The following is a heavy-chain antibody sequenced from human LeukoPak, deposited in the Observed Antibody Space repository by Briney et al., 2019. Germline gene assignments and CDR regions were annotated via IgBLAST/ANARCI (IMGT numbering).Heavy chain of an antibody. CDR3: ARDGSYYYDSSGYYYVYYYYYMDV. D-gene: IGHD3-22*01. Sequence: GASVKVSCKASGYTFTSYYMHWVRQAPGQGLEWMGIINPSGGSTSYAQKFQGRGTMTRDMSTSTVYMELSSLRSEDTAVYYCARDGSYYYDSSGYYYVYYYYYMDVWGKGTTVTVSS. CDR2: INPSGGST. V-gene: IGHV1-46*01. J-gene: IGHJ6*03. CDR1: GYTFTSYY.